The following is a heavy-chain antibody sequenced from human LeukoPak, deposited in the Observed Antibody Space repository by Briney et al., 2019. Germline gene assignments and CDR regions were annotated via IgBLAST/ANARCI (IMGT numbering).Heavy chain of an antibody. V-gene: IGHV1-2*02. CDR3: AREYCSSTSCYPRWFDP. CDR1: GYTFTGYY. Sequence: ASVKVSCKASGYTFTGYYMHWVRQAPGQGLEWMGWINPNSGGTNYAQKFQGRVTMTRDTSISTAYMELSRLRSDDTAVYYCAREYCSSTSCYPRWFDPWGQGTLVTVSS. CDR2: INPNSGGT. D-gene: IGHD2-2*01. J-gene: IGHJ5*02.